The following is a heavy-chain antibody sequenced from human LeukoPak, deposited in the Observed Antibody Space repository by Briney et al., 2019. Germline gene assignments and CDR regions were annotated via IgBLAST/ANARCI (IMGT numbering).Heavy chain of an antibody. CDR2: IYYSGST. D-gene: IGHD3-22*01. CDR1: GGSISSYY. J-gene: IGHJ4*02. V-gene: IGHV4-59*01. CDR3: ARGYHDFSGYWLSYFDY. Sequence: MTSETLSLTCTVSGGSISSYYWSWIRQPPGKGLVWIGNIYYSGSTNYNPSLKSRVTISVDTSKNQFSLKLNSVTAADTAVYYCARGYHDFSGYWLSYFDYWGQGTLVTVSS.